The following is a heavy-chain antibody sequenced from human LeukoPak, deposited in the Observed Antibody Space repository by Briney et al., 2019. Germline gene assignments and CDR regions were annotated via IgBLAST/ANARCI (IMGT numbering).Heavy chain of an antibody. D-gene: IGHD3-9*01. J-gene: IGHJ4*02. CDR2: ISAYNGNT. V-gene: IGHV1-18*01. CDR3: ARDPSYDILTGPSDY. Sequence: ASVTVSFKASGYTFTIYGISWVRQAPGQGLEWMGWISAYNGNTNYAQKLQGRVTMTTDTSTSTAYMELRSLRSDDTAVYYCARDPSYDILTGPSDYWGQGTLVTVS. CDR1: GYTFTIYG.